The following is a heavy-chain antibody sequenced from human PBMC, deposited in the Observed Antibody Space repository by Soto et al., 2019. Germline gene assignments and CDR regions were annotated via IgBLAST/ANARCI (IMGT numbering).Heavy chain of an antibody. Sequence: ASVKVSCKASGCTFSSYAISWVRQAPGQGLEWMGGIIPIFGTANYAQKFQGRVTITADESTSTAYMELSSLRSEDTAVYYCARVSPPYYYDSSGSTRGHNWFDPWGQGTLVTVSS. V-gene: IGHV1-69*13. CDR1: GCTFSSYA. J-gene: IGHJ5*02. CDR2: IIPIFGTA. D-gene: IGHD3-22*01. CDR3: ARVSPPYYYDSSGSTRGHNWFDP.